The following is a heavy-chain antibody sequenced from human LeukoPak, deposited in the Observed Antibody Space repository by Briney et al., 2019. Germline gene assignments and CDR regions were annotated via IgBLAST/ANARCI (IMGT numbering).Heavy chain of an antibody. Sequence: SETLSLTCTVSGGSISSYYWSWIRQPPGKGLEWIGEINHSGSTNYNPSLKSRVTISVDTSKNQFSLKLSSVTAADTAVYYCATMRGYCSSPTCQDSWGQGTLVTVSS. D-gene: IGHD2-2*01. CDR3: ATMRGYCSSPTCQDS. J-gene: IGHJ4*02. V-gene: IGHV4-34*01. CDR2: INHSGST. CDR1: GGSISSYY.